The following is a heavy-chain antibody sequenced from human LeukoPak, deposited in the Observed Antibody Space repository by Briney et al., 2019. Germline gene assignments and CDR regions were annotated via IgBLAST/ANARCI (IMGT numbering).Heavy chain of an antibody. D-gene: IGHD6-6*01. CDR2: ISAYNGNT. V-gene: IGHV1-18*01. Sequence: ASVKVSCKASGYTFSNYGISWGRQAAGQGLEWRGWISAYNGNTNYAQKRQGRVTMTTDTSTSTAYMELRSLRSDDTAVYYCATHSTRIAVRPSDYYYYMDVWGKGTTVIVSS. J-gene: IGHJ6*03. CDR3: ATHSTRIAVRPSDYYYYMDV. CDR1: GYTFSNYG.